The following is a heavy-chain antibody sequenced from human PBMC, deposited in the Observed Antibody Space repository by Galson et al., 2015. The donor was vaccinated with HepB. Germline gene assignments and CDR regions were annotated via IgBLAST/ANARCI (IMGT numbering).Heavy chain of an antibody. CDR2: ISSSSSTI. CDR1: GFTFSIYS. Sequence: LRLSCAASGFTFSIYSMNWVRQAPGRGLEWVSYISSSSSTIYYADSVKGRFTISRDNAKNSLYLQMNSLRAEDTAVYYCARDLVTMVREKQTTTDYWGQGTLVTVSS. V-gene: IGHV3-48*01. J-gene: IGHJ4*02. D-gene: IGHD3-10*01. CDR3: ARDLVTMVREKQTTTDY.